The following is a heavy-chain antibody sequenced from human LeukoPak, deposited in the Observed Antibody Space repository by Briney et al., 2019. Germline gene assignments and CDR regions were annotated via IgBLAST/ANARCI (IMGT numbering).Heavy chain of an antibody. D-gene: IGHD4-17*01. Sequence: SVKVSCKASGGTFSSYAISWVRQAPGQGLEWMGRIIPILGIANYAQKFQGRVTITADKSTSTAYVELSSLRSEDTAVYYCARDRVTTVTTYIYYYYGVDVWGQGTTVTVSS. J-gene: IGHJ6*02. CDR3: ARDRVTTVTTYIYYYYGVDV. CDR1: GGTFSSYA. CDR2: IIPILGIA. V-gene: IGHV1-69*04.